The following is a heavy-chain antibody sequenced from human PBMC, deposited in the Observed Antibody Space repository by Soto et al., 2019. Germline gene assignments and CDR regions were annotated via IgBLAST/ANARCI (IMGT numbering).Heavy chain of an antibody. CDR2: INHSGST. CDR3: GRLSSPYIGSRGIDY. D-gene: IGHD6-13*01. Sequence: QVQLQQWGAGLLKPSETLSLTCVVYGGSFSDYWWSWIRQSPGKGLEWIGEINHSGSTNFNPSLKSRVTISVDTSKNLFSLKLTSVTAADTAVYYCGRLSSPYIGSRGIDYWGQGTLVTVSS. V-gene: IGHV4-34*02. CDR1: GGSFSDYW. J-gene: IGHJ4*02.